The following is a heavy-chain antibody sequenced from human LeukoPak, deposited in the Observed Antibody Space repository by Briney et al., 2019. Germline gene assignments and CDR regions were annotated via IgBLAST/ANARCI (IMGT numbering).Heavy chain of an antibody. V-gene: IGHV3-23*01. Sequence: GGSLRLSCAASGFTFSSYAMSWVRQAPGKGLEWVSAISGSGGSTYYADSVKGRFTISRDNSKNTLYLQMNSLRAEDTAVYYCAKSPGYGSGSYYRVFDYWGQGTLVTVSP. J-gene: IGHJ4*02. D-gene: IGHD3-10*01. CDR3: AKSPGYGSGSYYRVFDY. CDR1: GFTFSSYA. CDR2: ISGSGGST.